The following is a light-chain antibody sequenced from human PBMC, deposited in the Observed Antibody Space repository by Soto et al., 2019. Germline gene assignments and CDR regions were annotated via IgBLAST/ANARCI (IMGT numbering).Light chain of an antibody. CDR2: EVS. CDR1: SSDVGGYNY. V-gene: IGLV2-8*01. CDR3: SSYAGSNNWV. J-gene: IGLJ3*02. Sequence: QSALTQPPSASGSPGQSVTSSCTGTSSDVGGYNYVSWYQQHPGKAPKLMIYEVSKRPSGVPDRFSGSKSGNTASLTVSGLQAEDEADYYCSSYAGSNNWVFGGVTKLTVL.